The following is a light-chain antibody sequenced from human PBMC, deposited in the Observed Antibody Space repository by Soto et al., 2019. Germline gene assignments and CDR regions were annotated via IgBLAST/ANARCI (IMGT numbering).Light chain of an antibody. V-gene: IGKV1-5*01. J-gene: IGKJ1*01. CDR1: QSIGSW. CDR3: QQYNSYWT. CDR2: DAS. Sequence: DIQMTQSPSTLSASVGDRVTITCRASQSIGSWLAWYQQKPGKAPKLLIYDASSLESGVPSRFSGSGSGTGFTLTISSLQPDDFATYYCQQYNSYWTFGQGTKVDIK.